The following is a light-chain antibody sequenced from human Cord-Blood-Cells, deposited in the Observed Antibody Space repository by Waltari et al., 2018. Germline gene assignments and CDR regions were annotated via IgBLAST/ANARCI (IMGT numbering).Light chain of an antibody. CDR1: QSISSW. J-gene: IGKJ1*01. CDR3: QQYNSYSRT. V-gene: IGKV1-5*03. CDR2: KAS. Sequence: DIQMTQSPSTLSASVGDRVTITCRASQSISSWLAWYQQKQGKAPKLLIYKASSLESGVTSRFSGSGSGTEFTLTISSLQPDDFATYYCQQYNSYSRTFGQGTKVEIK.